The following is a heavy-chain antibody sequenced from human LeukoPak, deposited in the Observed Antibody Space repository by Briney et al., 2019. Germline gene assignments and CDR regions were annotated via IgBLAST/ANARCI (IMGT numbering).Heavy chain of an antibody. D-gene: IGHD3-10*01. Sequence: ASVKVSCKASGNTFTGYYLHWVRQAPGQGLEWMGWINPSGGTNYAQKFQGRVTMTRDTSISTAYMELSRLRSDDTAVYYCARRGFGSGSYLDPWGQGTLVTVSS. J-gene: IGHJ5*02. CDR3: ARRGFGSGSYLDP. V-gene: IGHV1-2*02. CDR1: GNTFTGYY. CDR2: INPSGGT.